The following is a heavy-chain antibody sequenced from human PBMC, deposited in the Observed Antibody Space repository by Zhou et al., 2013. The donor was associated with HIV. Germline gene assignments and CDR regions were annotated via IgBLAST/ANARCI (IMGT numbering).Heavy chain of an antibody. D-gene: IGHD2-21*01. CDR2: MNPRSGNT. Sequence: QVQLVQSGAEVKKPGSSVKVSCKASGGTISSYAFSWVRQATGQGLEWMGWMNPRSGNTGYAQKFQGRVTITRNTSINTAYMELSSLRSEDTGVYYCARHRRYGDNSYAFDIWGQGTMVTVSS. V-gene: IGHV1-8*01. CDR1: GGTISSYA. CDR3: ARHRRYGDNSYAFDI. J-gene: IGHJ3*02.